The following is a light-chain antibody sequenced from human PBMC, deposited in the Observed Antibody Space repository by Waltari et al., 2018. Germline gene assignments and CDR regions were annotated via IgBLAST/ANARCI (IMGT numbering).Light chain of an antibody. CDR3: QVWDSNTFVV. V-gene: IGLV3-1*01. J-gene: IGLJ2*01. CDR1: DLGDQF. Sequence: SYELTQPPSVSVSPGQTASITCSGDDLGDQFSFWYQQKPGQSPLLVIFQDTKRPSGIPERFSGSNSGNTATLTITGTQSMDEADYYCQVWDSNTFVVFGGGTKLTVL. CDR2: QDT.